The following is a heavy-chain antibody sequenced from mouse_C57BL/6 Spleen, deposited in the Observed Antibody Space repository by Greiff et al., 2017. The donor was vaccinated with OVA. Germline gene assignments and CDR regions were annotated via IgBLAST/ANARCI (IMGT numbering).Heavy chain of an antibody. D-gene: IGHD1-1*01. J-gene: IGHJ2*01. CDR3: DRTQITTVYYFDY. Sequence: VQRVESGPGLVQPSQRLSITCTVSGFSLTSYGVHWVRQSPGKGLEWLGVIWSGGSTDYNAAFISRLSISKDNSKSQVFFKMNSLQADDTAIYYCDRTQITTVYYFDYWGQGTTRTGSS. CDR1: GFSLTSYG. V-gene: IGHV2-2*01. CDR2: IWSGGST.